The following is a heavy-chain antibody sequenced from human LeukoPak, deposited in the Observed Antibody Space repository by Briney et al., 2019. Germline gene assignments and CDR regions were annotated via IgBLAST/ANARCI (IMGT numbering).Heavy chain of an antibody. J-gene: IGHJ4*02. V-gene: IGHV4-34*01. CDR2: INHSGST. CDR1: GGSFSGYY. CDR3: ARHRNPAAGTGIDY. D-gene: IGHD6-13*01. Sequence: SETLSLTCAVYGGSFSGYYWSWIRQPPGKGLEWIGEINHSGSTNYNPSLKSRVTISVDTSKNQFSLKLSSVTAADTAVYYCARHRNPAAGTGIDYWGQGTLVTVSS.